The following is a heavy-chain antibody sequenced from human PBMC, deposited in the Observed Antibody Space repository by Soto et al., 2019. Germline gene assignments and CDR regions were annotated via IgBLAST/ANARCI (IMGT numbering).Heavy chain of an antibody. CDR2: IYSNGNT. CDR1: NGAMNSCTSY. V-gene: IGHV4-39*01. J-gene: IGHJ5*02. CDR3: ARTADNWSAP. D-gene: IGHD6-19*01. Sequence: SETLSLTCTASNGAMNSCTSYWEWIRQPPGKGLEWIGNIYSNGNTLYNPSLGSRVRISLDTSKNQYSLTLRSVTAANSAVYYCARTADNWSAPWRQGILVTVSS.